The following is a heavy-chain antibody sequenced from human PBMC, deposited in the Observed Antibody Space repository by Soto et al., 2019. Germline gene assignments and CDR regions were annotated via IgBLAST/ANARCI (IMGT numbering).Heavy chain of an antibody. D-gene: IGHD3-22*01. CDR2: TYYRSKWYN. CDR3: ARWVTYYYDSSGPDYNWFDP. Sequence: SQTLSLTCAISGDSVSSNSAAWNWIRQSPSRGLEWLGRTYYRSKWYNDYAVSVKSRITINPDTSKNQFSLQLNSVTPEDTAVYYCARWVTYYYDSSGPDYNWFDPWGLGTLVTVSS. J-gene: IGHJ5*02. CDR1: GDSVSSNSAA. V-gene: IGHV6-1*01.